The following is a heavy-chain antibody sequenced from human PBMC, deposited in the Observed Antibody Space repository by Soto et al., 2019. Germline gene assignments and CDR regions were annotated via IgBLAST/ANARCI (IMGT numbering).Heavy chain of an antibody. Sequence: ASQTLSLTCNILGDSVNIDTYYWSLIRQPPGKGLEWIGFIHYSGSTNYNPSLKGRVTMSVDTSKNQFSLKLTSVNTADTAIYYWKRGGDPYKTGHWGQGTLVTVSS. CDR2: IHYSGST. J-gene: IGHJ4*02. CDR3: KRGGDPYKTGH. D-gene: IGHD2-21*01. CDR1: GDSVNIDTYY. V-gene: IGHV4-61*01.